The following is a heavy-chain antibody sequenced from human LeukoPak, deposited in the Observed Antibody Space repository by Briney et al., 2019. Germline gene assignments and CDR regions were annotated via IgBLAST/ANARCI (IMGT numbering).Heavy chain of an antibody. CDR2: ISAHNGKT. Sequence: ASVKVSCKASGYSFTNYGVSWVRQAPGQGLEWLGWISAHNGKTDFSPRFHGRLILTTDTSTSTSYKELSSLRPDDTAVYFCARDSMVVVTIHDAFEIWGQGTRVTVSS. CDR1: GYSFTNYG. J-gene: IGHJ3*02. D-gene: IGHD3-22*01. CDR3: ARDSMVVVTIHDAFEI. V-gene: IGHV1-18*04.